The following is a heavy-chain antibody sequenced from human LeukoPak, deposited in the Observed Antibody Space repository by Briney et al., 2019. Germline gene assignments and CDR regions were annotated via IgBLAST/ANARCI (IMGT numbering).Heavy chain of an antibody. J-gene: IGHJ6*02. V-gene: IGHV1-18*01. Sequence: ASVKVSCKASGCTFTSYGIIWVRQAPGQGLEWMGWTSAYNGNTNYAQKLQGRVTMTTDTSTSTAYMELRSLRSDDTAVYYCARGSITIFGVANYYYYGMDVWGQGTTVTVSS. D-gene: IGHD3-3*01. CDR1: GCTFTSYG. CDR3: ARGSITIFGVANYYYYGMDV. CDR2: TSAYNGNT.